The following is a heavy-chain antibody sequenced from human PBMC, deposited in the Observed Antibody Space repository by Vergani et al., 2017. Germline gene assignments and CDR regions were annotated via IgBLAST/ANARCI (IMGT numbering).Heavy chain of an antibody. CDR3: ARGSGLSSTSSGDYMDV. V-gene: IGHV3-30-3*01. CDR1: GFTFSSYA. Sequence: QVQLVESGGGVVQPGRSLRLSCPASGFTFSSYAMHWVRQAPGKGLEWVAVISYDGSNKYYADPVKGRFTISRDNSKNTLYLQMNSLRAEDTAVYYCARGSGLSSTSSGDYMDVWGKGTTVTVSS. CDR2: ISYDGSNK. D-gene: IGHD2-2*01. J-gene: IGHJ6*03.